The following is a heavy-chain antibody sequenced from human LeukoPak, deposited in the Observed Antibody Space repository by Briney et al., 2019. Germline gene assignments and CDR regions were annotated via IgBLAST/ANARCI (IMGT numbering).Heavy chain of an antibody. V-gene: IGHV3-23*01. D-gene: IGHD3-22*01. J-gene: IGHJ4*02. Sequence: GGSLRLSCAASGFTFSTYAMTWVRQAPGKGLEWVSAIGGTGDSTYYADSVKGRFTISRDNSKNTLYLQMNSLRAEDTAIYYCAKPYDTSGNYWAPFDYWGQGTPVTVSS. CDR3: AKPYDTSGNYWAPFDY. CDR1: GFTFSTYA. CDR2: IGGTGDST.